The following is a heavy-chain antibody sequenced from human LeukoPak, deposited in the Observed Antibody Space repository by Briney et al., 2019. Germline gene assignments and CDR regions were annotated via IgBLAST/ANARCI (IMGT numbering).Heavy chain of an antibody. J-gene: IGHJ3*02. CDR1: GGTFSSYA. CDR2: IIPIFGTA. Sequence: GSSVKVSCEASGGTFSSYAISWARQAPGQGLEWMGGIIPIFGTANYAQKFQSRVTITADESTSTAYMELSSLRSEDTAVYYCARDIGIVGADMDDAFDIWGQGTMVTVS. CDR3: ARDIGIVGADMDDAFDI. V-gene: IGHV1-69*01. D-gene: IGHD1-26*01.